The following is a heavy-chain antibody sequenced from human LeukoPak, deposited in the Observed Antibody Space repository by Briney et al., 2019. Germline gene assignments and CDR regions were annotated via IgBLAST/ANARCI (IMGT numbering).Heavy chain of an antibody. V-gene: IGHV4-39*07. J-gene: IGHJ3*02. CDR2: IYHSGST. CDR1: GGSISSSSYC. CDR3: ARVLVGADRQVGAFDI. Sequence: PSETLSLTCTVSGGSISSSSYCWGWVRQPPGKGLEWIGYIYHSGSTYYNPSLKSRVTISVDRSKNQFSLKLSSVTAADTAVYYCARVLVGADRQVGAFDIWGQGTMVTVSS. D-gene: IGHD1-26*01.